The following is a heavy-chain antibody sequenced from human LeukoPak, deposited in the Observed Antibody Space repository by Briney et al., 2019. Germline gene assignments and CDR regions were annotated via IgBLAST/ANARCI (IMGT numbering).Heavy chain of an antibody. D-gene: IGHD3-22*01. CDR2: ISAYNGNT. CDR1: GYTFTSYG. Sequence: ASVKVSCKASGYTFTSYGISWVRQAPGQGLEWMGWISAYNGNTNYAQKLQGRVTMTTDTSTSTAYMELRSLRSDDTAVYYCARLFVPYYDSSGYPHYFDYWGQGTLVTVSS. J-gene: IGHJ4*02. V-gene: IGHV1-18*01. CDR3: ARLFVPYYDSSGYPHYFDY.